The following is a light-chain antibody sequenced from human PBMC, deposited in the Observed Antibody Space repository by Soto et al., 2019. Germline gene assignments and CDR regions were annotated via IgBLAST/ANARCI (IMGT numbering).Light chain of an antibody. CDR1: ESVSTGY. CDR2: GAS. J-gene: IGKJ3*01. CDR3: QHYGTSAL. V-gene: IGKV3-20*01. Sequence: EIVLTQSPGTLSLSPGERATLSCRASESVSTGYLAWYQQNPGQAPRPLIYGASGRATGIPDRFSVSASGTDFTLTISRLEPEDFAVYYCQHYGTSALFGPGTKVDIK.